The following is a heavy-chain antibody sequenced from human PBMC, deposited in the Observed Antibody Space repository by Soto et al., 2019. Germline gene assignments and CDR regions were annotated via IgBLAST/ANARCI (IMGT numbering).Heavy chain of an antibody. V-gene: IGHV1-2*02. D-gene: IGHD6-19*01. CDR3: ATLAVAGLDYFDY. Sequence: GASVKVSFKASGYTFTGYYMHWVRQAPGQGLEWMGWINPNSGGTNYAQKFQGRVTMTRDTSISTAYMELSRLRSDDTAVYYCATLAVAGLDYFDYWGQGTLVTVSS. CDR1: GYTFTGYY. CDR2: INPNSGGT. J-gene: IGHJ4*02.